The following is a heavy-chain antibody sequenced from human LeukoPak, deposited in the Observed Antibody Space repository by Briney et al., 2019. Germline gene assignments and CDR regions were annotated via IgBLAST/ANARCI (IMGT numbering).Heavy chain of an antibody. J-gene: IGHJ4*02. CDR1: GFSFSSTW. CDR2: IKPDGSEK. Sequence: GGSLRLSCAASGFSFSSTWMTWVRQAPGKGLECVANIKPDGSEKYYVDSVKGRFTISRDNSKNTLYLQMNSPRAEDTAVYYCAKDKMELPYYFDYWGQGILVTVSS. V-gene: IGHV3-7*03. CDR3: AKDKMELPYYFDY. D-gene: IGHD1-7*01.